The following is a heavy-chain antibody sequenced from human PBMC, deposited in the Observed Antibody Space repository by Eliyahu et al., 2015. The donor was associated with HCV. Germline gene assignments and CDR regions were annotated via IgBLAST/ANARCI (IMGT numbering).Heavy chain of an antibody. CDR3: MVFESADWGY. V-gene: IGHV1-69*04. J-gene: IGHJ4*02. CDR2: IIPILGIA. CDR1: GGTFSSYA. Sequence: QVQLVQSGAEVKKPGSSVEVSCKASGGTFSSYAISWVRQAPGQGLEWMGRIIPILGIANYAQKFQGRVTITADKSTSTAYMELSSLRSEDTAVYYCMVFESADWGYWGQGTLVTVSS. D-gene: IGHD3-10*01.